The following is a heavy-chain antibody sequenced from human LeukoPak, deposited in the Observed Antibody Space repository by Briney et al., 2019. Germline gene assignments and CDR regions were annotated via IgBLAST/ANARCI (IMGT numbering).Heavy chain of an antibody. CDR1: GGSISSSSYC. Sequence: SETLSLTCTVSGGSISSSSYCWGWIRQPPGKGLEWIGGVYYSGSTNYNPSLKSRVTISVDTSKNQFSLKLSSVTAADTAVYYCARIYYDFWSGYSLNYYYYGMDVWGQGTTVTVSS. CDR2: VYYSGST. D-gene: IGHD3-3*01. J-gene: IGHJ6*02. CDR3: ARIYYDFWSGYSLNYYYYGMDV. V-gene: IGHV4-39*07.